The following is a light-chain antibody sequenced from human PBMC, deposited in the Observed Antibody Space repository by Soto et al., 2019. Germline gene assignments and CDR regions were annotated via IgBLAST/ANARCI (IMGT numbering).Light chain of an antibody. CDR2: VPS. J-gene: IGKJ1*01. V-gene: IGKV3-20*01. CDR1: QIVTNNY. Sequence: EIVLTQSPGTLSLSPGERATLSCRASQIVTNNYLAWYQQKPGQAPRLLIYVPSSMASGIPDRFTGSGSGTDFTLTLSRLEPEDFAVYYCQQYSSLPRTFGQGTQVDVK. CDR3: QQYSSLPRT.